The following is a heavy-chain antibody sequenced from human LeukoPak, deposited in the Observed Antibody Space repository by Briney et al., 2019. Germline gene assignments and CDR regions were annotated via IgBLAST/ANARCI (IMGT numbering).Heavy chain of an antibody. J-gene: IGHJ3*02. D-gene: IGHD3-10*01. CDR1: GDSISSYY. CDR3: AKSNGYGLIDI. V-gene: IGHV4-59*12. Sequence: SETLSLTCTVSGDSISSYYWTWIRQPPGKGLEWIGYIYYNGNTNYNPSLKSRVTISLDTSRNQFSLKLNSVTAADTAVYYCAKSNGYGLIDIWGQGTMVTVSS. CDR2: IYYNGNT.